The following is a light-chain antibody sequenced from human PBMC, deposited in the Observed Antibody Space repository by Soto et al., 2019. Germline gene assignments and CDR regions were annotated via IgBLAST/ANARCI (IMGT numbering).Light chain of an antibody. V-gene: IGKV1-27*01. CDR3: QKYSSAPRT. CDR1: QGISDY. Sequence: DIQMTQSPSSLSASVGDRVTITCRASQGISDYLAWYQQKPGKGPNLLIYAASTLQSGVPSVFSGSGSGTDFTLTISSLQPEDVAIFYCQKYSSAPRTFGQGTKVDIK. J-gene: IGKJ1*01. CDR2: AAS.